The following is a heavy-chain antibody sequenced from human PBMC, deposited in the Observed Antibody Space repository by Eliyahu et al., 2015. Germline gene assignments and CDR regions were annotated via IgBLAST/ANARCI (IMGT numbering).Heavy chain of an antibody. CDR1: GFXFSGYA. J-gene: IGHJ4*02. Sequence: QVHLVESGGGVVQPGGSLRLSCAASGFXFSGYAMHWVRQAPGKGLEWVAFIRYDGSNKYYADSVRGRFTISRDNSKNTLYLQMNSLRVEDTAVYYCAKGGDLYYGSGTDYWGQGTQVTVSS. CDR3: AKGGDLYYGSGTDY. D-gene: IGHD3-10*01. CDR2: IRYDGSNK. V-gene: IGHV3-30*02.